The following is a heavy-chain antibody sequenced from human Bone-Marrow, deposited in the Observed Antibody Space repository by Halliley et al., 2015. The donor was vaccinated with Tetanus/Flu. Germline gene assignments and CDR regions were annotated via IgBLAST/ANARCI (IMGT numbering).Heavy chain of an antibody. D-gene: IGHD2-21*02. J-gene: IGHJ4*02. Sequence: LEWIGYIFYSGDTYYNPSLKSRVTISLDTSKKQFSLTLTSVTAADTAVYYCAASDCGGDCVPFDSWGPGTLVTVSS. CDR3: AASDCGGDCVPFDS. CDR2: IFYSGDT. V-gene: IGHV4-31*02.